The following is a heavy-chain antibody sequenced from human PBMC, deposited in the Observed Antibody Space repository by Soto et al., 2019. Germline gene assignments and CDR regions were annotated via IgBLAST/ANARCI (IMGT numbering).Heavy chain of an antibody. V-gene: IGHV1-8*01. J-gene: IGHJ5*02. CDR3: ARGLEWSWSLDP. CDR2: MNPNSSNT. Sequence: QVQLVQSGAEVKKPGASVKVSCKASGYTFTSYDINWVRQATGQGLEWMGWMNPNSSNTGYAQKFQGRVTMTRNTSISTAYMELSSLRSEDTAMYYCARGLEWSWSLDPWGQGTLVTVSS. D-gene: IGHD3-3*01. CDR1: GYTFTSYD.